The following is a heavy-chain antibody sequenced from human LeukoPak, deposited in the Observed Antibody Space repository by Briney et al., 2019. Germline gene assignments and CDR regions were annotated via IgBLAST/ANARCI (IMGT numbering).Heavy chain of an antibody. CDR1: GDSISSSF. Sequence: SETLSLTCTVSGDSISSSFWNWIRQPPGQRLEWIGNIYYSGSTNYNPALKSRVTFSVDMTKNQVSLKLSSATAADTAVYYCARGALGAHPVDYWGQGTLVIVSS. J-gene: IGHJ4*02. V-gene: IGHV4-59*01. D-gene: IGHD1-26*01. CDR2: IYYSGST. CDR3: ARGALGAHPVDY.